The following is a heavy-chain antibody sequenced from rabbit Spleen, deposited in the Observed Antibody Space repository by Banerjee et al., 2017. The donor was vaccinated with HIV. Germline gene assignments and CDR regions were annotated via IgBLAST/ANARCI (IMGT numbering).Heavy chain of an antibody. J-gene: IGHJ2*01. V-gene: IGHV1S45*01. D-gene: IGHD1-1*01. CDR3: ARNYVNTFDP. Sequence: QEQLVESGGGLVQPGGSLKLSCKASGFDFSHYGVSWVRQAPGKGLEWIACIDTNNGDTDYANWPKGRFTISKTSSTTVTLQMTSLTVADTAPYFCARNYVNTFDPWGPGTLVTVS. CDR2: IDTNNGDT. CDR1: GFDFSHYG.